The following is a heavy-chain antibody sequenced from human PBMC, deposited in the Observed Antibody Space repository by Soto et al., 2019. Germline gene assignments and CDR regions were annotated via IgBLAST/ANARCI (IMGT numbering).Heavy chain of an antibody. D-gene: IGHD5-18*01. V-gene: IGHV1-69*01. J-gene: IGHJ4*02. CDR1: GDTFSSYD. CDR3: ARDSRKYTYGGGFVY. CDR2: IIPVYGTA. Sequence: QVQLVQSGAEVKKHGSSVKVSCKASGDTFSSYDLSWVRQAPGQGREWMGGIIPVYGTANYEQKFQDRVTITADDSTSTAYMELSSLRSEDKAVYYCARDSRKYTYGGGFVYWGQGTLVTVSS.